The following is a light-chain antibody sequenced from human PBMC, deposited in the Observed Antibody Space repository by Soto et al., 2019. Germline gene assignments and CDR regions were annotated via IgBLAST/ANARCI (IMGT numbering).Light chain of an antibody. CDR2: KAS. J-gene: IGKJ1*01. CDR1: QSISSW. V-gene: IGKV1-5*03. Sequence: DIQMTQSPSTLSASVGDIVTSACLASQSISSWLAWYQQKPGKAPKLLIYKASSLESGVPSRFSGSGSGTEFTLTISSLQPDDFATYYCQQYNSYSWTFGQGTKVAIK. CDR3: QQYNSYSWT.